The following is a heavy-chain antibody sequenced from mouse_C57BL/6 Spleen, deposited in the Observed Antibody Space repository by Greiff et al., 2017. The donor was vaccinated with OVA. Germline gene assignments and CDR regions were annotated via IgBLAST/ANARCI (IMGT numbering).Heavy chain of an antibody. J-gene: IGHJ1*03. V-gene: IGHV1-61*01. Sequence: QVQLQQPGAELVRPGSSVKLSCKASGYTFTSYWMDWVKQRPGQGLEWIGNIYPSDSETHYNQKFKDKATLTVDKSSSTAYMQLSSLTSEDSAVYYCARDYGSSPYLYFDVWGTGTTVTVAS. CDR3: ARDYGSSPYLYFDV. CDR1: GYTFTSYW. CDR2: IYPSDSET. D-gene: IGHD1-1*01.